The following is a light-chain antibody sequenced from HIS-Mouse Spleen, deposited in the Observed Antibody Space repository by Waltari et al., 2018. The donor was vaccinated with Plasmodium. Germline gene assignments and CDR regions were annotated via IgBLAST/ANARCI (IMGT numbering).Light chain of an antibody. J-gene: IGLJ3*02. CDR1: SSDVGGYTY. Sequence: QSALTQPRPVSGSPGPSVTTSCPGTSSDVGGYTYASWYQQHPGKAPKLMIYDVSKRPSGVPDRFSGSKSGNTASLTISGLQAEDEADYYCCSYAGSYTWVFGGGTKLTVL. CDR2: DVS. V-gene: IGLV2-11*01. CDR3: CSYAGSYTWV.